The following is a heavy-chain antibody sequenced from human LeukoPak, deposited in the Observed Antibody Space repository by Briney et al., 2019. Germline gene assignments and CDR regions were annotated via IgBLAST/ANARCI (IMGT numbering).Heavy chain of an antibody. CDR3: ARERLFVEMAYTRYFDY. Sequence: SETLSLTCTVSGYSISSGYHWGWIRQPPGKGLEWIGSIYHSGSTYYNPSLKSRVTISVDTSKNQFSLKLSSVTAADTAVYYCARERLFVEMAYTRYFDYWGQGTLVTVSS. D-gene: IGHD5-24*01. J-gene: IGHJ4*02. V-gene: IGHV4-38-2*02. CDR1: GYSISSGYH. CDR2: IYHSGST.